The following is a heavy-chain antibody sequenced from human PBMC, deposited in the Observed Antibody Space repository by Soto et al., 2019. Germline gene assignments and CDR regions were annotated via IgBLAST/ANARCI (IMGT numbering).Heavy chain of an antibody. J-gene: IGHJ5*02. CDR3: AKNQGVELVPLATVDWFDP. V-gene: IGHV3-23*01. Sequence: GGSMRLTCAASGFICDNFGMSWVRHAPGKGLEWISSISGSGFKKYYADPVKGRFTISRDNSKSTVYLVLNNLSAEDTAVYHCAKNQGVELVPLATVDWFDPWGQGSVVTVSS. CDR2: ISGSGFKK. D-gene: IGHD1-26*01. CDR1: GFICDNFG.